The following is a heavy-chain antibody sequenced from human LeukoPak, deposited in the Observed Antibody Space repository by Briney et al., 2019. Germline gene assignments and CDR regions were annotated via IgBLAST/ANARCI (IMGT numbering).Heavy chain of an antibody. V-gene: IGHV3-23*01. Sequence: PGGSLRLSCAASGFTFSSYAMSWVRQAPGKGLEWVSAISCSGGSTYYADSVKGRFTISRDNSKNTLYLQMNSLRAEDTAVYYWVWLHRKNYFDYWGQGTLVTVSS. CDR2: ISCSGGST. J-gene: IGHJ4*02. D-gene: IGHD5-18*01. CDR1: GFTFSSYA. CDR3: VWLHRKNYFDY.